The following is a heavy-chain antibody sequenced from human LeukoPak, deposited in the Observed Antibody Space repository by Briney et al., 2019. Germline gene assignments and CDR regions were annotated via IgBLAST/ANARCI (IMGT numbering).Heavy chain of an antibody. D-gene: IGHD5-12*01. Sequence: PSETLSLTCSVSGYSISSGFYWGWIRQPPGKGLECIGSMFHSGSTYYNPSLKSRVTISVDTSKNQFSLKLSSVTAADTAVYYCAKDSGYDAYYWGQGTLVTVSS. V-gene: IGHV4-38-2*02. CDR1: GYSISSGFY. CDR3: AKDSGYDAYY. J-gene: IGHJ4*02. CDR2: MFHSGST.